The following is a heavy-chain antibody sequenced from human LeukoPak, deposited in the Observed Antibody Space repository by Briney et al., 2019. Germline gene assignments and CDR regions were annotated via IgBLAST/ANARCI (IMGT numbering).Heavy chain of an antibody. V-gene: IGHV3-48*02. J-gene: IGHJ4*02. CDR1: GFTFGIYS. Sequence: GGSLRLSCAASGFTFGIYSIDWVRQAPGKGLEWVSFISSTSSTIYYADSVKGRFTISRDNDKSSLYLQMSSLRDEDTAVYYCARDRKGATGSYYFDYWGQGTLVTVSS. CDR3: ARDRKGATGSYYFDY. CDR2: ISSTSSTI. D-gene: IGHD6-13*01.